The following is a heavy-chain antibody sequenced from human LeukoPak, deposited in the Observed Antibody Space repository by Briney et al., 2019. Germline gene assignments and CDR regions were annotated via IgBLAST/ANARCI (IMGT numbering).Heavy chain of an antibody. CDR2: IIPIFGTA. CDR1: GGTFSSYA. V-gene: IGHV1-69*06. Sequence: SVKVSCKASGGTFSSYAISWVRQAPGQGLEWMGGIIPIFGTANYAQKFQGRVTITADKSTSTAYMELSSLRSEDTAVYYCARGPTGGYYFDYWGQGTLVTVSS. J-gene: IGHJ4*02. CDR3: ARGPTGGYYFDY. D-gene: IGHD7-27*01.